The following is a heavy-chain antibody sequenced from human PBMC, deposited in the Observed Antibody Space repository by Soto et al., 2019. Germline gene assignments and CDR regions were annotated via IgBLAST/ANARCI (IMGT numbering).Heavy chain of an antibody. CDR1: GFIFGDYA. CDR2: IRAKAFSGTT. Sequence: ESGGGLVQPGRSLTLSCAGSGFIFGDYALAWFRQSPEKGLEWVGFIRAKAFSGTTEYAASVEGRFTISRDDSKSIVFLQMNGLQAEDTAVYYCGREAGPITSLRGDVDVWGRGTTVTVSS. D-gene: IGHD3-10*01. CDR3: GREAGPITSLRGDVDV. V-gene: IGHV3-49*03. J-gene: IGHJ6*03.